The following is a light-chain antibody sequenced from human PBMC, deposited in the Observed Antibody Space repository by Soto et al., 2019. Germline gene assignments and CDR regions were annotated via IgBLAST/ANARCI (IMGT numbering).Light chain of an antibody. CDR3: QQYKSYSGYT. CDR1: QSISSW. V-gene: IGKV1-5*01. Sequence: DIQMTQSPSTLSASVGDRVTITCRASQSISSWLAGYQQKPGKAPKLLIYDASSLESGGPSRFSGSGSGTEFTLTISSLQPDDFATYYCQQYKSYSGYTFGQGTKLEIK. CDR2: DAS. J-gene: IGKJ2*01.